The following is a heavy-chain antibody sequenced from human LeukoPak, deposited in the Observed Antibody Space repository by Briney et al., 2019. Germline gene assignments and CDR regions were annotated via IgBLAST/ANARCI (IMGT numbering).Heavy chain of an antibody. J-gene: IGHJ3*02. CDR1: GGSVSTIGYS. V-gene: IGHV4-30-2*01. CDR3: ARDSYYDNSGEGAFDI. Sequence: PSETLSLTCGVSGGSVSTIGYSWSWIRQPPGKGLEWIGYIYQSGSTSYNPSLQSRVTISIDKSKNQFSLKLSSVTAADTAVYYCARDSYYDNSGEGAFDIWGQGTLVTVSS. CDR2: IYQSGST. D-gene: IGHD3-22*01.